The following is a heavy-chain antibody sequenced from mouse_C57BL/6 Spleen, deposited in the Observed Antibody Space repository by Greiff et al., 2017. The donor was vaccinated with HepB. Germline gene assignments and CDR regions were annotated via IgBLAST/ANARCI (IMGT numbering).Heavy chain of an antibody. CDR3: ARESDGYYFDY. CDR1: GFTFSDYY. Sequence: EVKLMESEGGLVQPGSSMKLSCTASGFTFSDYYMAWVRQVPEKGLEWVANINYDGSSTYYLDSLKSRFIISRDNAKNILYLQMSSLKSEDTATYYCARESDGYYFDYWGQGTTLTVSS. CDR2: INYDGSST. V-gene: IGHV5-16*01. D-gene: IGHD2-3*01. J-gene: IGHJ2*01.